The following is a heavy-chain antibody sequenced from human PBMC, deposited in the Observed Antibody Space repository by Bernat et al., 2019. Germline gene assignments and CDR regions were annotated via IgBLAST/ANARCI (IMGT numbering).Heavy chain of an antibody. J-gene: IGHJ4*02. CDR3: ARPWPADTLDY. V-gene: IGHV3-30-3*01. CDR2: ISYDGSNK. D-gene: IGHD5-18*01. CDR1: GFTFSSYA. Sequence: QVQLVESGGGVVQPGRSLRPSCAASGFTFSSYAMHWVRQAPGKGLEWVAVISYDGSNKYYADSVKGRFTISRDNSKNTLYLQMNSLRAEDTAVYYCARPWPADTLDYRGQGTLVTVSS.